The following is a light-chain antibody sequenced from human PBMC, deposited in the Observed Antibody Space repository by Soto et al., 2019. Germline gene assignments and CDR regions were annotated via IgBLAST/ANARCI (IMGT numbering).Light chain of an antibody. CDR3: QQRGT. J-gene: IGKJ2*01. Sequence: EIVLTQSPAILSLSPGDRATLSCRASQTITTFLAWYQQKPGLAPRLLIYNAVNRATGIPARFSGSGSGTDFTLTISSLEPEDFAIYYCQQRGTFGQGTRLEIK. CDR1: QTITTF. V-gene: IGKV3-11*01. CDR2: NAV.